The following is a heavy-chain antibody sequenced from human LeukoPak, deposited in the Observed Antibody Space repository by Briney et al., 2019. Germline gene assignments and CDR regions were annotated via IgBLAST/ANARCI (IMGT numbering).Heavy chain of an antibody. Sequence: PGGSLGLSCAASGFTFSSYGMHWVRQAPGKGLEWVAVISYDGSNKYYADSVKGRFTISRDNSKNTLYLQMNSLRAEDTAVYYCAKAIAAAGLDYWGQGTLVTVSS. V-gene: IGHV3-30*18. D-gene: IGHD6-13*01. CDR2: ISYDGSNK. CDR3: AKAIAAAGLDY. CDR1: GFTFSSYG. J-gene: IGHJ4*02.